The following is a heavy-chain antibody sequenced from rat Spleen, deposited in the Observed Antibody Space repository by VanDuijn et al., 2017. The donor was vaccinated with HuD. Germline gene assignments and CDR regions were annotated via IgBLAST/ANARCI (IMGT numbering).Heavy chain of an antibody. CDR1: GFPFSDHY. CDR2: ISPDGGSS. Sequence: EVHLVESGGGLVQPGRSLKLSCAASGFPFSDHYMAWVRQAPGEGLEWVSSISPDGGSSYYPDSVKGRFTISRDNAENTVYLQMNSLRSEDTATYYCGKDMNYYSTYPFYVMGAWGQGASVTVSS. J-gene: IGHJ4*01. D-gene: IGHD1-2*01. CDR3: GKDMNYYSTYPFYVMGA. V-gene: IGHV5-58*01.